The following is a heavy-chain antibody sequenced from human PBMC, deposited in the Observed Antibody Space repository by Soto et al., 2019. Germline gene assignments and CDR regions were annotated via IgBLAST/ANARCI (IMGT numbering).Heavy chain of an antibody. J-gene: IGHJ4*02. Sequence: QVHLVESGGGVVQPGRSLRLSCAASGFTFSGFGMHWVRQAPGKGLEWVALVSYDGNSQYYVDSVKGRFTISRDNSKNTLYLQMSSLRVEDTAVYYCAKGWVFSTSVLVDYWCQGTLDTVSS. CDR2: VSYDGNSQ. CDR3: AKGWVFSTSVLVDY. V-gene: IGHV3-30*18. CDR1: GFTFSGFG. D-gene: IGHD6-6*01.